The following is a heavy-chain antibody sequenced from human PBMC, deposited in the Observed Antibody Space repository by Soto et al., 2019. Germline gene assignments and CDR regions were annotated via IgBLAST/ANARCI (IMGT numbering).Heavy chain of an antibody. V-gene: IGHV3-23*01. CDR3: AKNPWTIFGVVTQMGDY. CDR2: ISGSGGST. Sequence: EVQLLESGGGLVQPGGSLRLSCAASGFTFSSYAMSWVRQAPGKGLEWVSAISGSGGSTYYADSVKGRFTISRDNSKNTLYLQMNSLRAEDTAVYYCAKNPWTIFGVVTQMGDYWGQGTLVTVSS. CDR1: GFTFSSYA. J-gene: IGHJ4*02. D-gene: IGHD3-3*01.